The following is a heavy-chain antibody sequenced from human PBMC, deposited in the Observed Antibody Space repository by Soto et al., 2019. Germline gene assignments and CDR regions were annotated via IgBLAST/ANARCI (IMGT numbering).Heavy chain of an antibody. J-gene: IGHJ4*02. CDR2: ISYDRSNK. D-gene: IGHD5-18*01. Sequence: HPGGSLRLSCAASGFTFSSYGMHWVRQAPGKGLEWVAVISYDRSNKYYADSMKGRFTTSRDNSKNTLYLQMNSLRAEDTAVYYCAKDRRHLGYSYGYDYFDYWGQGTLVTVSS. CDR1: GFTFSSYG. CDR3: AKDRRHLGYSYGYDYFDY. V-gene: IGHV3-30*18.